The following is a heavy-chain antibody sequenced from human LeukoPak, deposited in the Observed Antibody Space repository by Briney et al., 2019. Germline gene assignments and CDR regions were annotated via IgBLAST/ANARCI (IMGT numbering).Heavy chain of an antibody. D-gene: IGHD3-22*01. Sequence: GASVKVSCKASGYTFTGYYMHWVRQAPGQGLEWMGWINPNSGGTNYAQKFQGKVTMTRDTSISTAYMELSRLRSDDTAVYYCARVPLDYYDSSGLLFDYWGQGTLVTVSS. CDR1: GYTFTGYY. J-gene: IGHJ4*02. CDR2: INPNSGGT. V-gene: IGHV1-2*02. CDR3: ARVPLDYYDSSGLLFDY.